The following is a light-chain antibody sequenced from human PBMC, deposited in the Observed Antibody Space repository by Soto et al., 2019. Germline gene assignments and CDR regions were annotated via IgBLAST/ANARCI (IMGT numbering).Light chain of an antibody. Sequence: QSALTQPACVSGSPGQSITISCTGTSSDVGGYNYVSWYQHHPGKVPKLMIFDVSNRPSGVSNRFSGSKSGNTASLTISGLQPEDEADYYCSSYTTSNTRQIVFGTGTKLTVL. CDR3: SSYTTSNTRQIV. V-gene: IGLV2-14*03. CDR1: SSDVGGYNY. CDR2: DVS. J-gene: IGLJ1*01.